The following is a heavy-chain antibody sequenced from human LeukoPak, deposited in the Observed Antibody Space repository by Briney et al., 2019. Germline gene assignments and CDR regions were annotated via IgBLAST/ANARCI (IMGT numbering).Heavy chain of an antibody. D-gene: IGHD1-1*01. J-gene: IGHJ3*02. CDR1: GYTFTSYG. V-gene: IGHV1-69*13. CDR3: ARIPYNWNEPTPVDAFDI. Sequence: ASVKVSCKASGYTFTSYGISWVRQAPGQGLEWMGGIIPIFGTANYAQKFQGRVTITADESTSTAYMELSSLRSEDTAVYYCARIPYNWNEPTPVDAFDIWGQGTMVTVSS. CDR2: IIPIFGTA.